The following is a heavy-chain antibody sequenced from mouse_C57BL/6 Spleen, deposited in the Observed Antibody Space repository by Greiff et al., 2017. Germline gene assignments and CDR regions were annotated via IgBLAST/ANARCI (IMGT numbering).Heavy chain of an antibody. CDR2: IWSGGST. Sequence: QVQLQQSGPGLVQPSQSLSITCTVSGFSLTSYGVHWVRQPPGKGLEWLGVIWSGGSTDYNAAFISRLSISKDNSKSQVFFKMNSLQADDTAIYYCAKHEYDYRFAYWGQGTLVTVSA. D-gene: IGHD2-4*01. CDR3: AKHEYDYRFAY. CDR1: GFSLTSYG. V-gene: IGHV2-4*01. J-gene: IGHJ3*01.